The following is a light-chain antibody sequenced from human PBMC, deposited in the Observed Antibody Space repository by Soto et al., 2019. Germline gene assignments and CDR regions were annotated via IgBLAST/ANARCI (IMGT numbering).Light chain of an antibody. J-gene: IGLJ1*01. CDR2: DTS. CDR1: TGAVTTGYY. Sequence: QAVVTQEHSLTVSPGGTVTLICTSSTGAVTTGYYPTWFQQKPGQGTRALIYDTSKKHSWTPARFSGSLLGGKAALTLSGVQPEDEAEYYCLLYYGGVYVFGTGTKLTVL. CDR3: LLYYGGVYV. V-gene: IGLV7-43*01.